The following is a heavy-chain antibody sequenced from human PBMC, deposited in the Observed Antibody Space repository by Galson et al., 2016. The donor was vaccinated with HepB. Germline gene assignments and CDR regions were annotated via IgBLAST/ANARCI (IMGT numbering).Heavy chain of an antibody. CDR2: ISDSGSSR. CDR3: AREVLFSSGYYDVFDL. V-gene: IGHV3-11*01. D-gene: IGHD3-22*01. CDR1: GFGFSDYF. Sequence: SLRLSCAASGFGFSDYFMSWIRQVPGKGPEWVSFISDSGSSRLYADSVKGRFTISRDTAKNSVYLQMNGLRVEDTAVYYCAREVLFSSGYYDVFDLWGQGTMVTVSP. J-gene: IGHJ3*01.